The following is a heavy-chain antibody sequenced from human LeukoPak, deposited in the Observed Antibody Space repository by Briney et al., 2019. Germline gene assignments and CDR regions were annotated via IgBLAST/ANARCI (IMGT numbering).Heavy chain of an antibody. CDR2: INPNSGGT. CDR1: GYTFTGYY. CDR3: ARGVYYYDSSGYYYVDWFDP. D-gene: IGHD3-22*01. V-gene: IGHV1-2*02. J-gene: IGHJ5*02. Sequence: GASVKVSCKASGYTFTGYYMHWVRQAPGQGLEWMGWINPNSGGTNYAQKFQGRVTMTRDTSISTAYKELSRLRSDDTAVYYCARGVYYYDSSGYYYVDWFDPWGQGTLVTVSS.